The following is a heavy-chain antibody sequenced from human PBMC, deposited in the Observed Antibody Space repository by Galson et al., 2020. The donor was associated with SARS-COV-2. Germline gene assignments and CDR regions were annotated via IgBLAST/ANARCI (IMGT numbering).Heavy chain of an antibody. Sequence: SETLSLTCTVSGYSVSTTNYWGWVRQPPGRGLEWIGSVYPSGTTYYNPSLKSRVTISVDTSKNQFSLRLDSVTAADTALYYCARQGVNMIVLVTVPGWYFDLWGRGNLVTDSS. J-gene: IGHJ2*01. CDR2: VYPSGTT. CDR1: GYSVSTTNY. D-gene: IGHD3-22*01. V-gene: IGHV4-38-2*02. CDR3: ARQGVNMIVLVTVPGWYFDL.